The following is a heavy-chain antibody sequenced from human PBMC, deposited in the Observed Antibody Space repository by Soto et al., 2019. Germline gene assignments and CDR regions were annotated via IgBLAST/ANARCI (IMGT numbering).Heavy chain of an antibody. CDR3: SGGVGDAF. V-gene: IGHV3-7*04. D-gene: IGHD1-26*01. Sequence: PGGSLRLSCAIFESTVSRDWMNWVRQAPGKGLEWVAHINQDGSEKYYVDSVKGRFTISRDNAKKSLYLQMNSLRPADTAMYYCSGGVGDAFWGQGTLDTVSS. J-gene: IGHJ4*02. CDR1: ESTVSRDW. CDR2: INQDGSEK.